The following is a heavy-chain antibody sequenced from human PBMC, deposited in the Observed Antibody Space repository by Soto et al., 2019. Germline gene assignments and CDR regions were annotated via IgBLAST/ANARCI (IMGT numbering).Heavy chain of an antibody. Sequence: ASVKVSCKASRYTFTDYYIHWVRQAPGQGLEWMGWINPNGGGTNYAQKFQGWVTMTRDTSISTAYMELSRLRSDDTAVYYCARGRLQNYFDYPGQQTLVTVSS. CDR3: ARGRLQNYFDY. CDR1: RYTFTDYY. CDR2: INPNGGGT. D-gene: IGHD4-4*01. J-gene: IGHJ4*02. V-gene: IGHV1-2*04.